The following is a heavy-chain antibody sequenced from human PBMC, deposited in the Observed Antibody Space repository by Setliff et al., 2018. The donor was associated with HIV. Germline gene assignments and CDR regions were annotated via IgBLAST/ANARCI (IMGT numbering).Heavy chain of an antibody. CDR2: ISAYNGNT. CDR3: ARDVAGVLGTYYYGMDV. CDR1: GYTFTSYG. Sequence: ASVKVSCKASGYTFTSYGISWARQAPGQGLEWMGWISAYNGNTNYAQKLQGRVTMTTDTSTSTAYMELRSLRSDDTAVYYCARDVAGVLGTYYYGMDVWGQGTTVTVSS. J-gene: IGHJ6*02. D-gene: IGHD7-27*01. V-gene: IGHV1-18*01.